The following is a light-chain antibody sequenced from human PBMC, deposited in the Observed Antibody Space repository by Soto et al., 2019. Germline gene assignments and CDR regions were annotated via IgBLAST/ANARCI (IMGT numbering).Light chain of an antibody. CDR3: QQSYSTPRMYT. Sequence: DIQMTQSPSSLSASVGDRVTITCRASQSIRSYLSWYQQKPGKAPKLLISVASTLQSGVPSRFSGSGSGTDFTLTISSLQPEDFATYYCQQSYSTPRMYTFGQGTKLEI. J-gene: IGKJ2*01. CDR2: VAS. V-gene: IGKV1-39*01. CDR1: QSIRSY.